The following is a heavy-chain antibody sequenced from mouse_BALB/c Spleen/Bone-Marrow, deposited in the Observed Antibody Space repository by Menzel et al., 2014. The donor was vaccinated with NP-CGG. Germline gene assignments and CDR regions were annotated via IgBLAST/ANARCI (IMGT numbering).Heavy chain of an antibody. CDR3: ARDRRYDLAWFAY. CDR2: IRNKANGYTT. V-gene: IGHV7-3*02. CDR1: GFTFTDYY. Sequence: VQLKESGGGLVQPGGSLRLSCATSGFTFTDYYMSWVRQPPGKALEWLGFIRNKANGYTTEYSASVKGRFTISRDNSQSILYLQMNTLRAEDSATYYCARDRRYDLAWFAYWGQGTLVTVFA. J-gene: IGHJ3*01. D-gene: IGHD2-14*01.